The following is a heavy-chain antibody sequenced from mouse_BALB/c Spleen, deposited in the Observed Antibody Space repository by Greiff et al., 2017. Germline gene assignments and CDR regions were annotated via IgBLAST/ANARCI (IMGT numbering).Heavy chain of an antibody. Sequence: EVQLMESGGDLVKPGGSLKLSCAASGFTFSSYGMSWVRQTPDKRLEWVATISSGGSYTYYPDSVKGRFTISRDNAKNTLYLQMSSLKSEDTAMYYCARQYDFPYYFDYWGQGTTLTVSS. CDR3: ARQYDFPYYFDY. D-gene: IGHD2-4*01. J-gene: IGHJ2*01. CDR1: GFTFSSYG. CDR2: ISSGGSYT. V-gene: IGHV5-6*01.